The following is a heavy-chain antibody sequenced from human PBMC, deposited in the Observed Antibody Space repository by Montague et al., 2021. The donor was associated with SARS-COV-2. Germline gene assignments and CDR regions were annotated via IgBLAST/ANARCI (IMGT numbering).Heavy chain of an antibody. J-gene: IGHJ5*02. CDR1: GFSLNTSGEG. Sequence: PALGKPTQTLTLTCTFSGFSLNTSGEGVGWVRQPPGKALEWLALIYWDDDKRYSPSLKSRSTISKDTTKNEVVLTVAIMDPVDTATYYCARYGDYGSWFDPWGQGTLVTVSS. CDR3: ARYGDYGSWFDP. D-gene: IGHD4-17*01. V-gene: IGHV2-5*02. CDR2: IYWDDDK.